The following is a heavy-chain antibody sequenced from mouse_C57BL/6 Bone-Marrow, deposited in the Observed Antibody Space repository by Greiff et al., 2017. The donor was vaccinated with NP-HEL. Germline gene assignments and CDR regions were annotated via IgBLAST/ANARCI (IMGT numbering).Heavy chain of an antibody. CDR3: VRHDGVGSFAY. Sequence: EVKLQESGGGLVQPKGSLKLSCAASGFSFNTYAMNWFRQAPGKGLVWVARIRSKSNNYATYYADSVKNRFTISRDDSESMRYLRMNSLKTEDAAMYYCVRHDGVGSFAYWGQGTLVTVSA. CDR1: GFSFNTYA. CDR2: IRSKSNNYAT. J-gene: IGHJ3*01. V-gene: IGHV10-1*01. D-gene: IGHD2-3*01.